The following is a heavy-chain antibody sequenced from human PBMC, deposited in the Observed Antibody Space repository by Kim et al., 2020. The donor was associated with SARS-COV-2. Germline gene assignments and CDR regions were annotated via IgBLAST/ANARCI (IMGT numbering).Heavy chain of an antibody. J-gene: IGHJ5*02. CDR2: GRT. CDR3: ARVFIGWFDP. D-gene: IGHD1-26*01. V-gene: IGHV4-39*07. Sequence: GRTDYHPSLKSRVIISVDTSKNQFSLKLNSVTAADTAVYYCARVFIGWFDPWGQGTLVTVSS.